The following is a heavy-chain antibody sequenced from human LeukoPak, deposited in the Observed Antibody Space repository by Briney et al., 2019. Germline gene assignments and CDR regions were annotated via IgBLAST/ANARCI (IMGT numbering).Heavy chain of an antibody. V-gene: IGHV1-18*01. J-gene: IGHJ4*02. Sequence: ASVKVSCKASGYTFTSYGISLVRQAPGQGLEWMGWNSAYNGNTNYAQKLQGRVTMTTDTSTSTAYMELRSLRYDDTAVYYCARPFSSGWPFDYWGQGTLVTVSS. D-gene: IGHD6-19*01. CDR1: GYTFTSYG. CDR2: NSAYNGNT. CDR3: ARPFSSGWPFDY.